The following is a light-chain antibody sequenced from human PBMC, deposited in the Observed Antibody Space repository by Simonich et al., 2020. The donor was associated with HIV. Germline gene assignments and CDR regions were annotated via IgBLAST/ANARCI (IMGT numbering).Light chain of an antibody. V-gene: IGKV3-15*01. CDR1: QSVSSN. CDR3: QQYNNGPPIT. Sequence: EIVMTQSPATLFVSPGERATLSCRASQSVSSNLAWYQQKPGQAPRLLIYGASTRATGIPARFSGRGSGTEFTLTISSMQSEDFAVYYCQQYNNGPPITFGQGTRLEIK. CDR2: GAS. J-gene: IGKJ5*01.